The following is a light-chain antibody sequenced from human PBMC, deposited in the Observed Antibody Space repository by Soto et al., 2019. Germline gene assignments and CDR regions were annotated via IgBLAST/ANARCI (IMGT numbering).Light chain of an antibody. CDR3: GTWDSSLSAHV. V-gene: IGLV1-51*02. CDR2: ENN. J-gene: IGLJ1*01. Sequence: QSVLTQPPSVSAAPRQKVTISYSGSSSNIGNNYVSWYQQLPGTAPKLLIYENNKRPSGIPDRFSGSKSGTSATLGITGLQTGDEADYYCGTWDSSLSAHVFGTGTKVTVL. CDR1: SSNIGNNY.